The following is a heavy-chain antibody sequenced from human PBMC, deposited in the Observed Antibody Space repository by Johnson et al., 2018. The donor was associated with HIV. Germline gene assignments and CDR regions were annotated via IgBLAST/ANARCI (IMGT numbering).Heavy chain of an antibody. CDR3: ARDYREANAFDI. J-gene: IGHJ3*02. CDR2: ISYDGSNK. D-gene: IGHD1-26*01. V-gene: IGHV3-30-3*01. Sequence: VQLVESGGGVVQPGRSLRLSCAASGFTFSSYAMHWVRQAPGKGLEWVAFISYDGSNKYYADSVKGRFTISRDNSNNTLYLQMNSLRAEDTAVYYCARDYREANAFDIWGQGTMVTVSS. CDR1: GFTFSSYA.